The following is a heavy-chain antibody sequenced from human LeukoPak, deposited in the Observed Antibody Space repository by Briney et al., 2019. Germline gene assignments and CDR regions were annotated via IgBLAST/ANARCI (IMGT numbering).Heavy chain of an antibody. J-gene: IGHJ4*02. D-gene: IGHD2-2*01. V-gene: IGHV4-34*01. CDR3: ARGQYCSTTTCYSARRYFDF. CDR2: INDNGST. Sequence: SETLSLTCAVSGGAFSNYFWTWIRQPPGKGLEWIAEINDNGSTNSNSSLRSRAAISLDTSKNQFSLRLTSVTAADTAVYYCARGQYCSTTTCYSARRYFDFWGQGTLVTVSS. CDR1: GGAFSNYF.